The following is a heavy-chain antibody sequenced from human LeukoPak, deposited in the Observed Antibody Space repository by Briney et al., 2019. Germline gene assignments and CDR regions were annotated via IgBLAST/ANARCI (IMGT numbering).Heavy chain of an antibody. CDR2: ISGSGGST. D-gene: IGHD5-12*01. V-gene: IGHV3-23*01. CDR1: GFTFSSYA. Sequence: GGSLRLSCAASGFTFSSYAMSWVRQAPGKGLDWVSAISGSGGSTYYADSVKGRFTISRDNSKNTLYLQMNSLRAEDTAVYYCAKDRYSGYDSYRIDYWGQGTLVTVSS. J-gene: IGHJ4*02. CDR3: AKDRYSGYDSYRIDY.